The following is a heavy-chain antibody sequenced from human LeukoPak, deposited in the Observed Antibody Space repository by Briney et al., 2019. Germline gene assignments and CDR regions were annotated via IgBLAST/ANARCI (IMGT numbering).Heavy chain of an antibody. CDR2: IYSGGST. J-gene: IGHJ4*02. V-gene: IGHV3-66*01. Sequence: TGGSLRLSCAASGFTVSSNYMSWVRQAPGKGLEWVSVIYSGGSTYYADSVKGRFTISRDNSKNTLYLQMNSLRAEDTAVYYCATSSGWFDRDFDYWGQGTLVTVSS. CDR3: ATSSGWFDRDFDY. CDR1: GFTVSSNY. D-gene: IGHD6-19*01.